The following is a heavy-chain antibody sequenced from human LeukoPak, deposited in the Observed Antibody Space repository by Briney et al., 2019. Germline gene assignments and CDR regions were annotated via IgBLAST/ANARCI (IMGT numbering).Heavy chain of an antibody. CDR1: GFTVSSNY. J-gene: IGHJ4*02. Sequence: GGSLRLSCAASGFTVSSNYMSWVRQAPGKGLEWVSAISGSGGSTYYADSVKGRFTISRDNSKNTLYLQMNSLRAEDTAVYYCAKRGPFIVGATLGFDYWGQGTLVTVSS. CDR2: ISGSGGST. CDR3: AKRGPFIVGATLGFDY. D-gene: IGHD1-26*01. V-gene: IGHV3-23*01.